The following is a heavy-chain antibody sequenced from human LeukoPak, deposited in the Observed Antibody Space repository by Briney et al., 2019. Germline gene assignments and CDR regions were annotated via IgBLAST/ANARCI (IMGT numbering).Heavy chain of an antibody. Sequence: PRGSLRLSCEASGFTFSGYWMHWVRQAPGKGLVWVSRMSSDSTRSSHADSVKGRFTISRDNAKKMVYLQMNGLRVEDSAVYYCAAGPSSNGHQLPYWGQGTLVTVSS. CDR3: AAGPSSNGHQLPY. CDR1: GFTFSGYW. CDR2: MSSDSTRS. V-gene: IGHV3-74*01. D-gene: IGHD4-11*01. J-gene: IGHJ4*02.